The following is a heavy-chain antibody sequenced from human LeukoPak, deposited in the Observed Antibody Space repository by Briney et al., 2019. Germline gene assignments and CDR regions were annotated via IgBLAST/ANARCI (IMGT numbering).Heavy chain of an antibody. Sequence: GGSLRLSCAASGFTFSSYAMNWVRQAPGKGLEWVSYISSSGSTIYYADSVKGRFTISRDNAKNSLYLQMNSLRAEDTAVYYCARETSVTGDAFDIWGQGTMVTVSS. CDR3: ARETSVTGDAFDI. J-gene: IGHJ3*02. CDR2: ISSSGSTI. D-gene: IGHD4-17*01. V-gene: IGHV3-48*03. CDR1: GFTFSSYA.